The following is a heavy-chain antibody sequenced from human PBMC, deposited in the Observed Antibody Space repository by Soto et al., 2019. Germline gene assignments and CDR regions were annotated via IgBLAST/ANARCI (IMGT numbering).Heavy chain of an antibody. CDR1: GGSISSGGYY. CDR3: AREPRHDYGDDAYYYCYGMDV. CDR2: IYYSGST. J-gene: IGHJ6*02. V-gene: IGHV4-31*01. D-gene: IGHD4-17*01. Sequence: QVQLQESGPGLVKPSQTLSLTCTVSGGSISSGGYYWSWIRQHPGKGLEWIGYIYYSGSTYYNPSRXXXFTISVDTSKXXFXPXXSSVTAADTAVYYCAREPRHDYGDDAYYYCYGMDVWGQGTTVTVSS.